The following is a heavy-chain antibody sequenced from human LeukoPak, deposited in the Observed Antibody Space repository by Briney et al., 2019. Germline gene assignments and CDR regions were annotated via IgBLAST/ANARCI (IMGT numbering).Heavy chain of an antibody. V-gene: IGHV1-18*01. J-gene: IGHJ4*02. CDR3: ARDYYYDSSGYSFDY. CDR2: ISAYNGNT. Sequence: GASVKVSCKASGYTFTSYGISWVRQAPGQGLEWMGWISAYNGNTNYAQKLQGRVTMTTDTSTSTAYMELRSLRSDDTAVYYCARDYYYDSSGYSFDYWGQGTLVTVSS. CDR1: GYTFTSYG. D-gene: IGHD3-22*01.